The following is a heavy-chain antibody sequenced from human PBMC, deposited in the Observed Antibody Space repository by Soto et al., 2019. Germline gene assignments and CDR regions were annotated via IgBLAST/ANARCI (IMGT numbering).Heavy chain of an antibody. CDR3: ARDPDTSGYYVFDY. J-gene: IGHJ4*02. CDR2: MSYDGSNR. D-gene: IGHD3-22*01. CDR1: GFTFGSYA. Sequence: VQLVESGGGLVQPGGSLRVSCAASGFTFGSYAMHWVRQAPGKGLEWVAVMSYDGSNRYYADSVKGRFTISRDNYKNTLYLQMNSLRVEDTAVYYCARDPDTSGYYVFDYWGQGILVTVSS. V-gene: IGHV3-30-3*01.